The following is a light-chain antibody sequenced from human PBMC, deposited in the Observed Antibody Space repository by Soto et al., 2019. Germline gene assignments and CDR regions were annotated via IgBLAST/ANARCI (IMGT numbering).Light chain of an antibody. J-gene: IGLJ1*01. CDR1: SSDVGAYNV. CDR2: EGS. V-gene: IGLV2-23*01. CDR3: CSNAGGSTYV. Sequence: QPVLTQPASVSESPGQSITISCTGTSSDVGAYNVVSWYQQYPGKAPKLIIYEGSKRPSGVSPRFSGSRSANTASLTIAGLQAEDEAEYYCCSNAGGSTYVFGSGTKVTVL.